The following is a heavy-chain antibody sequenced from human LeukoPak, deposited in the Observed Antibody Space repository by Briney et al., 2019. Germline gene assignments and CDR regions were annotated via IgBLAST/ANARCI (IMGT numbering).Heavy chain of an antibody. J-gene: IGHJ6*02. CDR2: IYSAGTT. V-gene: IGHV3-66*01. Sequence: PGGSLRLSCAASGFTVSSNYMSWVRQAPGRGLEWVPVIYSAGTTYYADSVKGRFTISRDNSKNTVYLQMNSLRAEDTAVYYCYSSGSYYGVMEVWGQGTTVTVSS. D-gene: IGHD3-10*01. CDR3: YSSGSYYGVMEV. CDR1: GFTVSSNY.